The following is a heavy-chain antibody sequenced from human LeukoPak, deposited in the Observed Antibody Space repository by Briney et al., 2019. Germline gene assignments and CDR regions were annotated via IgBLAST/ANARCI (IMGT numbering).Heavy chain of an antibody. J-gene: IGHJ4*02. Sequence: ASVKVSCKASGYTFTSYGISWVRQAPGQGLEWMGWISAYNGNTNYAQKLQGRVTMTTDTSTSTASMELRSLRSDDTAVYYCARMYTSGWYGDYWGQGTLVTVSS. CDR1: GYTFTSYG. D-gene: IGHD6-19*01. V-gene: IGHV1-18*01. CDR2: ISAYNGNT. CDR3: ARMYTSGWYGDY.